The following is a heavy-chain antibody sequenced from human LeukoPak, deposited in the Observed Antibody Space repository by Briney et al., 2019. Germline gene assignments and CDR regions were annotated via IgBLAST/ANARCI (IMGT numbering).Heavy chain of an antibody. J-gene: IGHJ4*02. V-gene: IGHV3-23*01. CDR1: GFTFSSYA. CDR3: AKCRSGYDYYFDY. CDR2: ISGSGGST. Sequence: GSLRLSCAASGFTFSSYAMSWVRQAPGKGLEWVSAISGSGGSTYYADSVKGRFTISRDNSKNTLYLRMNSLRAEDTAVYYCAKCRSGYDYYFDYWGQGTLVTVSS. D-gene: IGHD3-22*01.